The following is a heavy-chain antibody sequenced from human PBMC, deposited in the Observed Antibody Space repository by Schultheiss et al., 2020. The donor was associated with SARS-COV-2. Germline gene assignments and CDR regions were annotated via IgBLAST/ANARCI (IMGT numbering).Heavy chain of an antibody. CDR2: IYYSGST. D-gene: IGHD5-12*01. CDR3: ARGSYSGYDFWFDP. J-gene: IGHJ5*02. CDR1: GGSFSGYY. V-gene: IGHV4-34*01. Sequence: SETLSLTCAVYGGSFSGYYWSWIRQPPGKGLEWIGYIYYSGSTNYNPSLKSRVTISVDTSKNQFSLKLSSVTAADTAVYYCARGSYSGYDFWFDPWGQGTLVTVSS.